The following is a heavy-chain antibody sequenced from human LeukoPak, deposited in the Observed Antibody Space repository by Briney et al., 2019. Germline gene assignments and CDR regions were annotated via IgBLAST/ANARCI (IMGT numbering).Heavy chain of an antibody. J-gene: IGHJ5*02. V-gene: IGHV3-48*03. Sequence: GGSLRLSCAAAGFPFSSYEMNWVRQAPGKGLEWVSYISSSGSTIYYADSVKGRFTISRDNAKNSLYLQMNSLRAEDTAVYYCASWNFQLRAYSYGYNSSAWGQGTLVTVSS. CDR3: ASWNFQLRAYSYGYNSSA. CDR2: ISSSGSTI. CDR1: GFPFSSYE. D-gene: IGHD5-18*01.